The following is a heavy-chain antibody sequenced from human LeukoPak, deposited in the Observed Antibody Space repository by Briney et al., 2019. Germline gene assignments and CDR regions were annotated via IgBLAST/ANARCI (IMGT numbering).Heavy chain of an antibody. CDR2: IYYSGST. Sequence: PSETLSLTCTVSGGSISSSSYYWGWIRQPPGKGLEWIGSIYYSGSTYYNPSLKSRVTISVDTSKNQFSLKLSSVTAADTAVYYCAGLRYFDWFGAFDIWGQGTMVTVSS. V-gene: IGHV4-39*01. D-gene: IGHD3-9*01. CDR3: AGLRYFDWFGAFDI. CDR1: GGSISSSSYY. J-gene: IGHJ3*02.